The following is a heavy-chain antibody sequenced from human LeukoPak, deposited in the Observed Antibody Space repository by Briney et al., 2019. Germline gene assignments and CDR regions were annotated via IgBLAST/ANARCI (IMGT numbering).Heavy chain of an antibody. J-gene: IGHJ6*03. CDR2: ISSSGSTI. CDR3: ARVWYSSSWYYAGYYYYYMDV. D-gene: IGHD6-13*01. CDR1: GFTFSDYY. Sequence: PGGSLRLSCAASGFTFSDYYMSWIRQAPGKGLEWVSYISSSGSTIYYADSVKGRFTISRDNAKNSLYLQMNSLRAEDTAVYYCARVWYSSSWYYAGYYYYYMDVWGKGTTVTISS. V-gene: IGHV3-11*01.